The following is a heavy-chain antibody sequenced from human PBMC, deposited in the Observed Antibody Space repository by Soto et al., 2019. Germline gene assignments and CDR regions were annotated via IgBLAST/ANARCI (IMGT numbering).Heavy chain of an antibody. J-gene: IGHJ4*02. V-gene: IGHV3-23*01. Sequence: DVQLLESGGGLVQPGGSLRLSCVASGFTFSSYAMNWVRQAPGRGLEWVSGLSNSGGSTYYADSVKGRFTISRDNSKNTVYLQLNSLRAEDTAVYYCAKDLYNIVRVTAISDWGQGTLVTVSS. CDR2: LSNSGGST. D-gene: IGHD2-21*02. CDR3: AKDLYNIVRVTAISD. CDR1: GFTFSSYA.